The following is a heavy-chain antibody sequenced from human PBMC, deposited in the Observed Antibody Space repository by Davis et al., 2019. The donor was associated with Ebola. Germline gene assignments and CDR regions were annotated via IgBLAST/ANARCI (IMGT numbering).Heavy chain of an antibody. Sequence: PSETLSLTCTVPGGSISSDDSYYWVWVRPPPGKGLDWNGSINYSGKTYYDSTLKSRFTMSVDTSKNQFSLKLLSVTAADTAFYFCARLIVGTGGNYFNHWGQGSLVHVSS. V-gene: IGHV4-39*01. CDR2: INYSGKT. CDR1: GGSISSDDSYY. J-gene: IGHJ4*02. D-gene: IGHD1-26*01. CDR3: ARLIVGTGGNYFNH.